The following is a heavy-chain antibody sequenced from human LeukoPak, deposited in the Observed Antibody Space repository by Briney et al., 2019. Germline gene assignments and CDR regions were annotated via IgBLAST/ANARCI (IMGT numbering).Heavy chain of an antibody. CDR3: ARDLLGDAYNFAFDI. Sequence: GGSLRLSCAASGFTFSSYDTHWVRQAPGKGLEWVAVIWYDGSNKYYADSVKGRFTISRDNSKNTLYLQMNSLRAEDTAVYYCARDLLGDAYNFAFDIWGQGTMVTVSS. D-gene: IGHD5-24*01. CDR1: GFTFSSYD. J-gene: IGHJ3*02. V-gene: IGHV3-33*01. CDR2: IWYDGSNK.